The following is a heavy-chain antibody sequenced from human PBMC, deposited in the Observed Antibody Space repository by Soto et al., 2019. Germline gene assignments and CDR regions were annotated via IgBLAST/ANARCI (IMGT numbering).Heavy chain of an antibody. CDR1: GYTFTSYT. Sequence: ALVKVSCEASGYTFTSYTIHWVRQAPGQRLEWMGWINPGNGNTRYSQRFQGRVTITRDTSANPVHLELSSLRSEDTGIYYGARAIQDCSGGSCYLGFFDYWGQGTLVTVSS. J-gene: IGHJ4*02. D-gene: IGHD2-15*01. CDR3: ARAIQDCSGGSCYLGFFDY. V-gene: IGHV1-3*01. CDR2: INPGNGNT.